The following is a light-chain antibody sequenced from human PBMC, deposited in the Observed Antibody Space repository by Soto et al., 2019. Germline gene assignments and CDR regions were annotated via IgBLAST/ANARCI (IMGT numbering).Light chain of an antibody. CDR2: DVS. V-gene: IGLV2-11*01. CDR3: CSYAGSYIYV. Sequence: QSVLTQPRSVSGPPGQSVTISCTGTSSDVGGYHYVSWYQQHPGKAPKVLIYDVSKRPSGVPDRFSGSKSGNTASLTISGLQADDEADYYCCSYAGSYIYVFGTGTKPTVL. CDR1: SSDVGGYHY. J-gene: IGLJ1*01.